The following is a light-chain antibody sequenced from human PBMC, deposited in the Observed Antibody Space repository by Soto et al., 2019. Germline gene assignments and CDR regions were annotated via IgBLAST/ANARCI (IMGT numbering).Light chain of an antibody. CDR3: QQYISLYT. Sequence: DIQMTQSPSTLSASVGDRVTITCRASQSISSWLAWYQQKPGKAPKLLIYKASSLESEVPSRFSGSGSGTEFTLTISSLQPDDFPPYYFQQYISLYTFGQGTKLEIK. CDR1: QSISSW. V-gene: IGKV1-5*03. CDR2: KAS. J-gene: IGKJ2*01.